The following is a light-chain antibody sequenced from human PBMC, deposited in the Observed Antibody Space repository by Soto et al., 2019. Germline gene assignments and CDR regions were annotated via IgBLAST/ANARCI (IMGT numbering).Light chain of an antibody. CDR2: DVS. CDR1: SSDVGSYNL. V-gene: IGLV2-23*02. Sequence: QSVLTQPASVSGSPGQSITISRTGTSSDVGSYNLVSWYQQHPGKAPKLMIYDVSKRPSGVSNRFSGSKSGNTASLTISGLQAEDEADYYCCSYAGSSTPYVFGTGTKVTVL. J-gene: IGLJ1*01. CDR3: CSYAGSSTPYV.